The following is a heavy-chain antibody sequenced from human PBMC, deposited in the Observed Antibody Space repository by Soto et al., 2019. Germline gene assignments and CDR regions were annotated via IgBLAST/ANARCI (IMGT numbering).Heavy chain of an antibody. D-gene: IGHD3-10*01. Sequence: QVQLVQSGAEVKKPGASVKVSCKASGYIFTSYGISWVRQAPGEGLEWVGWISNYNGITNYAQKVQGRVTMTTDRSTSTAYMELRSPRSDDTAVYYCAESMGGSGTYVSWGQGTLVTVSS. V-gene: IGHV1-18*01. CDR1: GYIFTSYG. CDR2: ISNYNGIT. CDR3: AESMGGSGTYVS. J-gene: IGHJ4*02.